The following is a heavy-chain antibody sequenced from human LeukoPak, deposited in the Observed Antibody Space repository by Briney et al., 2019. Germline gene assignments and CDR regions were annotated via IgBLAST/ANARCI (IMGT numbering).Heavy chain of an antibody. J-gene: IGHJ4*02. CDR2: ISTSSSII. V-gene: IGHV3-48*01. CDR1: GITFNTYS. D-gene: IGHD6-19*01. CDR3: AREADLYSGWFGY. Sequence: GGSLRLSCAASGITFNTYSMTWVRQAPGKGLEWLAYISTSSSIIDCADSVKGRFTISRDNAKNSLYLQMKSLRAEDTAVYYCAREADLYSGWFGYWGQGTLVTVSS.